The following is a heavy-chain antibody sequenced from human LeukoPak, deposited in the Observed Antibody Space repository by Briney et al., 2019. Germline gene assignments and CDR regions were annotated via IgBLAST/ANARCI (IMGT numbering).Heavy chain of an antibody. J-gene: IGHJ3*01. CDR1: ELSISIYD. CDR3: ARAPSRGERLRAFDV. Sequence: GGSLRLSCTASELSISIYDLHWVRQVPGKGLEYVSTIGTAGDTYYAGSVRDRFFISRDAAKNSWYLQMITLRADDTAVYYCARAPSRGERLRAFDVWGQGTMVTVST. V-gene: IGHV3-13*01. D-gene: IGHD1-26*01. CDR2: IGTAGDT.